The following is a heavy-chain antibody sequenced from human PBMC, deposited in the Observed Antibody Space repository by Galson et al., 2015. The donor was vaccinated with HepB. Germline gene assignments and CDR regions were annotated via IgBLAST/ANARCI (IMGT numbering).Heavy chain of an antibody. Sequence: SLRLSCAASGFTFSSYAIHWVRQAPGKGLEWVAVISNDGTIKYYADSVRGRFTISRDISKNTLYLQMDSLRPEDTAIYYCARDRSIATREYFFDYWGQGTLVSVSS. J-gene: IGHJ4*02. CDR1: GFTFSSYA. D-gene: IGHD6-6*01. CDR3: ARDRSIATREYFFDY. CDR2: ISNDGTIK. V-gene: IGHV3-30-3*01.